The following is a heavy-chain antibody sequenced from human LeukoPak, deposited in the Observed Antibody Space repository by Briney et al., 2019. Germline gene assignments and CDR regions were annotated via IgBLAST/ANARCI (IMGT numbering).Heavy chain of an antibody. CDR1: GGSFSGLY. CDR3: ARYYDFWSGYSDYYFDY. V-gene: IGHV4-34*12. J-gene: IGHJ4*02. CDR2: IVHTGTT. Sequence: SETLSLTCAVSGGSFSGLYWSWIRQPPGKGLEWIGEIVHTGTTNYNPSLKSRVIISIDTSKKQFSLRLNSVTAADTAVYYCARYYDFWSGYSDYYFDYWGQGTLVTVSS. D-gene: IGHD3-3*01.